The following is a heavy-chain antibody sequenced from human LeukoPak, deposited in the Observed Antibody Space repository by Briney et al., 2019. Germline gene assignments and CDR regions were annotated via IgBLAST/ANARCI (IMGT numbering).Heavy chain of an antibody. D-gene: IGHD5-18*01. Sequence: SETLSLTCTVSSGSISSYYWSWIRQPAGKGLEWIGRIYTSGSTNYNPSLKSRVTMSVDTSKNQFSLKLSSVTAADTAVYYCAREMEAIQLWSPGYYMDVWGKGTTVTVSS. J-gene: IGHJ6*03. CDR1: SGSISSYY. V-gene: IGHV4-4*07. CDR3: AREMEAIQLWSPGYYMDV. CDR2: IYTSGST.